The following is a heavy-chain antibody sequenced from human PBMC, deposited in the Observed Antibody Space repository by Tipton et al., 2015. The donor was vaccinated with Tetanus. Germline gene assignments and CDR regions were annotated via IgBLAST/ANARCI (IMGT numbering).Heavy chain of an antibody. CDR2: IYPGDSDT. CDR1: GYSFTSYW. V-gene: IGHV5-51*01. D-gene: IGHD2-2*01. CDR3: ARPSAAAFHYYYGMDV. J-gene: IGHJ6*02. Sequence: QLVQSGAEVKKPGESLKISCKGSGYSFTSYWIGWVRQMPGKGLEWMGIIYPGDSDTRYSPSFQGQVTISADKSISTAYLQWSSLKASDPAMYYCARPSAAAFHYYYGMDVWGQGTTVTVSS.